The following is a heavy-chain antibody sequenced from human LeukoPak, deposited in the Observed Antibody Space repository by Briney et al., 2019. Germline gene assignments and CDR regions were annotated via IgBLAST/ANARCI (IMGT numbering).Heavy chain of an antibody. Sequence: GGSLRLSCAASGFTFSSYSMNWVRQAPGKGLEWVSSISSSGSYIYYADSVKGRFTISRDNAKNSLYLQMNSLRAEDTAVYYCARSIVGATTVGYWGQGTLVTVSS. CDR3: ARSIVGATTVGY. CDR2: ISSSGSYI. CDR1: GFTFSSYS. D-gene: IGHD1-26*01. V-gene: IGHV3-21*01. J-gene: IGHJ4*02.